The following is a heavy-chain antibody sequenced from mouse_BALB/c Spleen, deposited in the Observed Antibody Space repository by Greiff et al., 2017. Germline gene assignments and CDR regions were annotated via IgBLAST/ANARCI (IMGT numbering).Heavy chain of an antibody. V-gene: IGHV1-69*02. CDR1: GYTFTSYW. CDR3: TRLYGNYWYFDV. D-gene: IGHD2-1*01. Sequence: QVQLQQPGAELVRPGASVKLSCKASGYTFTSYWINWVKQRPGQGLEWIGNIYPSDSYTNYNKKFKDKATLTVDKSSSTAYMQLSSPTSEDSAVYYCTRLYGNYWYFDVWGAGTTVTVSS. J-gene: IGHJ1*01. CDR2: IYPSDSYT.